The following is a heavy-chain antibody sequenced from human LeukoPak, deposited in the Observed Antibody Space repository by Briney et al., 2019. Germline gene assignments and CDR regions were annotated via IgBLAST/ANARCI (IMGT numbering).Heavy chain of an antibody. D-gene: IGHD2-2*03. CDR2: IYHSGST. CDR1: GYSIISGYY. J-gene: IGHJ4*01. V-gene: IGHV4-38-2*02. Sequence: SETLSLTCAVSGYSIISGYYWGWIRQPPGKGLEWIGSIYHSGSTYYNPSLKSRVTISVDTSKNQFFLKLSSVTAADTAVYYCAREVLDFDYWGQGTLVNVSS. CDR3: AREVLDFDY.